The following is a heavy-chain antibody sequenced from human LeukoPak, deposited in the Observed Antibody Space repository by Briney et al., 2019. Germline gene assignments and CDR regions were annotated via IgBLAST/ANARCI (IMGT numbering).Heavy chain of an antibody. V-gene: IGHV1-2*02. D-gene: IGHD3-10*01. CDR2: INPNSGGT. CDR3: AREMVRGFYGMDV. CDR1: GYTFTGYY. J-gene: IGHJ6*02. Sequence: ASVKVSCKASGYTFTGYYMHWVRQPPGQGLEWMGWINPNSGGTNYAQKFQGRITMTRDTSISTAYMELSRLRSDDTAVYYCAREMVRGFYGMDVWGQGTTVTVSS.